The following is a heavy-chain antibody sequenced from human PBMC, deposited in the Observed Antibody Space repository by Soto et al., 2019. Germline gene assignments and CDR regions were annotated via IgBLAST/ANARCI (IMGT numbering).Heavy chain of an antibody. Sequence: SETLSLTCTVSGGSISSGGYYWSWIRQHPGKGLEWIGYIYYSGSTNYNPSLKSRVTISVDRSKNQFSLKLSSVTAADTAVYYCARQDYYYGSGSYYYYYGMDVWGQGTTVTVSS. J-gene: IGHJ6*02. V-gene: IGHV4-61*08. CDR2: IYYSGST. D-gene: IGHD3-10*01. CDR3: ARQDYYYGSGSYYYYYGMDV. CDR1: GGSISSGGYY.